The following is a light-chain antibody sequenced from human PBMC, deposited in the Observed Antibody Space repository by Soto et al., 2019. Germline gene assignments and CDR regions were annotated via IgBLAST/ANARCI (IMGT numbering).Light chain of an antibody. J-gene: IGLJ1*01. Sequence: QSALTQPASVSGSPGQSITISCTGTSSDVGSFNYVSWYQQHPGKAPKPMIYEVNNRPSGVSSRFSGSKSGNTASLTISGLQAEDEADYYCSSFRSSTTLYVFGTGTKLTVL. CDR1: SSDVGSFNY. CDR2: EVN. CDR3: SSFRSSTTLYV. V-gene: IGLV2-14*01.